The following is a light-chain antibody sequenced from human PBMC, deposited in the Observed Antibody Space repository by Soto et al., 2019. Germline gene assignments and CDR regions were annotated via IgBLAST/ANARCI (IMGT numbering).Light chain of an antibody. CDR3: QKYGRSPPFA. CDR2: DAS. J-gene: IGKJ2*01. Sequence: EIVLTQSPGTLSLSPGERATLSCRASQSVSSNYIAWYQQNPCQAPRLLIYDASTRATGLPDRFSGSGSGTDFTLTISRLEPEEFAVYFCQKYGRSPPFAFGQGTKVEIK. CDR1: QSVSSNY. V-gene: IGKV3-20*01.